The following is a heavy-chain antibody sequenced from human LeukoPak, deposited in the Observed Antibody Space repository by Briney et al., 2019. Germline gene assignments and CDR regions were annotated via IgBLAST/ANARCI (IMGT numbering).Heavy chain of an antibody. Sequence: SETLSLTCTVSGGGSISSYYWSWIRQPPRRGLEWIGYIYYSGSTNYNPSLKSRVTISVDTSKNQFSLKLSSVTAADTAVYYCARQGAGGSSSSDLHFDYWGQGTLVTVSS. CDR2: IYYSGST. D-gene: IGHD6-13*01. CDR1: GGGSISSYY. J-gene: IGHJ4*02. V-gene: IGHV4-59*08. CDR3: ARQGAGGSSSSDLHFDY.